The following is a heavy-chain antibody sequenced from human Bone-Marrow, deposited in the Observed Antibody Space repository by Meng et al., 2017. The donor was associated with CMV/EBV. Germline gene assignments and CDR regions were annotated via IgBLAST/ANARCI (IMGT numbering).Heavy chain of an antibody. D-gene: IGHD1-1*01. CDR1: GGSFSGYY. CDR2: INHSGST. V-gene: IGHV4-34*01. J-gene: IGHJ4*02. Sequence: SETLSLTCAVYGGSFSGYYWSWIRQPPGKGLEWIGEINHSGSTNYNPSLKSRVTISVDTSKNQFSLKLSSVTAADTAVYYCARGTRGTPADYWGQGTLVTGSS. CDR3: ARGTRGTPADY.